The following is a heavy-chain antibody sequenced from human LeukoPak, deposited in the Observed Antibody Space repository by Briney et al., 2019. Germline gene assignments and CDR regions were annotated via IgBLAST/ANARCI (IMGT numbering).Heavy chain of an antibody. J-gene: IGHJ5*02. V-gene: IGHV4-39*01. D-gene: IGHD3-16*01. Sequence: SETLSLTCTVSGGSISSSDYYWGWLRQPPGKGLEWIGTIFHSATSYYSGTSYFNASLKSRVSISVDPPTNQFSLKMKSGAAPDTAVYYCAIQEGPTWGYNWFVPRGQGTLVTVSS. CDR2: IFHSATSYYSGTS. CDR3: AIQEGPTWGYNWFVP. CDR1: GGSISSSDYY.